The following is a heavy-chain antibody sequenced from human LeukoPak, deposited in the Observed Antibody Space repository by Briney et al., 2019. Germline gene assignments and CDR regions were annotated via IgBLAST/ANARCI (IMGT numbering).Heavy chain of an antibody. CDR2: IYYSGST. Sequence: SETLSLTCTVSGGSISSGGYYWSWIRPHPGKGLEWIGYIYYSGSTYYNPSLKSRVTISIDTSKNQFSLKLSSVTAADTAVYYCARQGLGYYDILTGYSHFDYWGQGTLVTVSS. V-gene: IGHV4-31*03. CDR1: GGSISSGGYY. CDR3: ARQGLGYYDILTGYSHFDY. J-gene: IGHJ4*02. D-gene: IGHD3-9*01.